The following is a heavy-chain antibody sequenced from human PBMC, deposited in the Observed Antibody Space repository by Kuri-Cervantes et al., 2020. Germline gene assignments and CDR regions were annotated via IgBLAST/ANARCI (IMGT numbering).Heavy chain of an antibody. Sequence: GGSLTLSCVASGFTFSSYSMNWVCQAPRQGLELVSSITSSSYYIYYADSVKGRFTISRDNAKNSLYLQMNSLRTEDTAVYYCAKDSGLDIPAGTRPDYWGQGTLVTVSS. V-gene: IGHV3-21*01. CDR2: ITSSSYYI. D-gene: IGHD1-26*01. J-gene: IGHJ4*02. CDR1: GFTFSSYS. CDR3: AKDSGLDIPAGTRPDY.